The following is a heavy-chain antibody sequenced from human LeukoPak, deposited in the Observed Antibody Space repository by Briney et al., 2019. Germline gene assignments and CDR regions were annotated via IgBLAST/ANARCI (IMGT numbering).Heavy chain of an antibody. Sequence: PGGSLRLSCAASGFTFSGYDMPWVRQATGKGLEWVSAIGTAGDTYYPGSVKGRFTISRENAKNSLYLQMNSLRAGDTAVYYCARAGCRPPCYYYGMDVWGQGTTVTVSS. CDR3: ARAGCRPPCYYYGMDV. V-gene: IGHV3-13*01. CDR2: IGTAGDT. CDR1: GFTFSGYD. D-gene: IGHD3-9*01. J-gene: IGHJ6*02.